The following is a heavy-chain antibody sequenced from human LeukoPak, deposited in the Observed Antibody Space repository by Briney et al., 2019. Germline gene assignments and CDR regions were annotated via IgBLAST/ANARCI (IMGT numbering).Heavy chain of an antibody. CDR1: GGSFSGYY. CDR3: AREVSGTYYYGSGSYQIDY. D-gene: IGHD3-10*01. V-gene: IGHV4-34*01. Sequence: ASETLSLTCAAYGGSFSGYYWSWIRQPPGKGLEWIGEINHSGSTNYNPSLKSRVTISVDTSKNQFSLKLSSVTAADTAVYYCAREVSGTYYYGSGSYQIDYWGQGTLVTVSS. CDR2: INHSGST. J-gene: IGHJ4*02.